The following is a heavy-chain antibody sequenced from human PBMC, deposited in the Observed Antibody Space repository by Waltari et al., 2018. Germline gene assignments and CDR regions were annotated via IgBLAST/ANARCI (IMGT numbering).Heavy chain of an antibody. Sequence: EVQLVQSGAEVKKPGESLKISCKGSGYSFTSYWIGWVRQLPGKGREWVGIIYPGDPETRYSPSFQGQVTISADKASSTAYLQWSSLKASDTAMYYCARLGPETKITRISYWGQGTLVTVSS. CDR1: GYSFTSYW. CDR2: IYPGDPET. V-gene: IGHV5-51*01. D-gene: IGHD3-22*01. J-gene: IGHJ4*02. CDR3: ARLGPETKITRISY.